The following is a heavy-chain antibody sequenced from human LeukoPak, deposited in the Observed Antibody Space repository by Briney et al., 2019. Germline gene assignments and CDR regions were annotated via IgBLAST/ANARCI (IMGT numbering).Heavy chain of an antibody. CDR1: GGSISSSNW. V-gene: IGHV4-4*02. Sequence: PSETLSLTCAVSGGSISSSNWWSWVRQPPGKGLEWIGEIYHSGSTNYNPSLKSRVTISVDKSKNQFSLKLSSVTAADTAVYYCVGYSSSRGAFDIWGQGTMVTVSS. CDR3: VGYSSSRGAFDI. CDR2: IYHSGST. J-gene: IGHJ3*02. D-gene: IGHD6-13*01.